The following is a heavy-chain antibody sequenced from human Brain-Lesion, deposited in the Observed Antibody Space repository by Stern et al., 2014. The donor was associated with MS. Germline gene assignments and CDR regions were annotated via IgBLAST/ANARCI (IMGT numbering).Heavy chain of an antibody. Sequence: QLVESGPGLVKPSDTLSLTCSVSGDSLSSSTFYWGWIRQPPGKGPEWIGSVYYSGNTYYHPSLKSRVTISVDTSKNHFPLRLTSVTAADTAVYYCARHQLGYGYAYLRYWGQGTLVTVSS. J-gene: IGHJ4*02. CDR3: ARHQLGYGYAYLRY. CDR1: GDSLSSSTFY. D-gene: IGHD5-18*01. V-gene: IGHV4-39*01. CDR2: VYYSGNT.